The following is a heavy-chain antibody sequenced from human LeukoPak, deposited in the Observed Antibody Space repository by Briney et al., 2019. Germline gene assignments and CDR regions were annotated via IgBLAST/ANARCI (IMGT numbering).Heavy chain of an antibody. Sequence: GGSLRLSCAASGFTFSSYAMHWVRQAPGKGLEWVAVISYDGSNKYYADSVKGRFTISRDNSKNTLYLQMNSLRAEDTAVYYCARDGPDPPTVARFYYYYAMDVWGQGTTVTVSS. V-gene: IGHV3-30-3*01. CDR2: ISYDGSNK. CDR1: GFTFSSYA. J-gene: IGHJ6*02. D-gene: IGHD4-17*01. CDR3: ARDGPDPPTVARFYYYYAMDV.